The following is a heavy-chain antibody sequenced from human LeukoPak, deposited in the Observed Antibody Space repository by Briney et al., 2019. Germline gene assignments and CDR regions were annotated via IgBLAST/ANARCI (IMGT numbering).Heavy chain of an antibody. V-gene: IGHV3-53*01. Sequence: GGSLRLSCAASGFTFSSFGMHWVRQAPGKGLEWVSVIYSGGSTYYADSVKGRFTISRDNSKNTLYLQMNSLRAEDTAVYYCASSNYSSSWYGSYYYYYGMDVWGQGTTVTVSS. CDR2: IYSGGST. J-gene: IGHJ6*02. D-gene: IGHD6-13*01. CDR3: ASSNYSSSWYGSYYYYYGMDV. CDR1: GFTFSSFG.